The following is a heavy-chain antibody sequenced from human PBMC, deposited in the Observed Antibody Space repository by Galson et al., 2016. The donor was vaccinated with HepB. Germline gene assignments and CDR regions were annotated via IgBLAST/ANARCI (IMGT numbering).Heavy chain of an antibody. V-gene: IGHV1-69*13. Sequence: SVKVSCKASGGSFSSIGISWVRQAPGQRLEWMGGTIPTFRRANYAHKFQDRVKIVADEATSTAYMDLTSLRPDDTAIYYCARRLDPLYWNFDLWGRGSLVIVSS. D-gene: IGHD3-9*01. CDR2: TIPTFRRA. CDR1: GGSFSSIG. CDR3: ARRLDPLYWNFDL. J-gene: IGHJ2*01.